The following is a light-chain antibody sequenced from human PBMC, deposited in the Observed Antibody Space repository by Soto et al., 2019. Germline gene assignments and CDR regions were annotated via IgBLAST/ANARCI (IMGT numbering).Light chain of an antibody. V-gene: IGKV3-15*01. CDR2: GAS. CDR3: QQYKNWPLT. CDR1: QSVFSS. Sequence: EIVMTQSPATLSVSQGERAPLSCRASQSVFSSLAWYQQKPGQAPRLLIYGASTRATGFPARFSGSGSGTEFTLTISSLQSEDFAVYYCQQYKNWPLTFGGGTKVAIK. J-gene: IGKJ4*01.